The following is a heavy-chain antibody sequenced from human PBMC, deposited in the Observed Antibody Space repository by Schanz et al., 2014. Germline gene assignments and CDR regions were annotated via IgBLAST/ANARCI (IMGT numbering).Heavy chain of an antibody. V-gene: IGHV3-23*04. CDR2: IPHNDDGS. J-gene: IGHJ4*02. D-gene: IGHD2-21*01. Sequence: EVQLVESGGGLVQPGGSLRLSCAASGFTFSSYAMTWIRQVPGKGLEWVSAIPHNDDGSYYADSVKGRFTISRDNSKNTLYLQMNSLRADDTAVYYCAKSKSQLPLFDYWGQGTLATVSS. CDR1: GFTFSSYA. CDR3: AKSKSQLPLFDY.